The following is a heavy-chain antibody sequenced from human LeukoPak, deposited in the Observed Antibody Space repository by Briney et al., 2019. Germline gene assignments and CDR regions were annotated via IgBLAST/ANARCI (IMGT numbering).Heavy chain of an antibody. J-gene: IGHJ3*01. CDR3: ARPATVGVSDAFDV. D-gene: IGHD1-26*01. CDR1: GYSFTSYW. V-gene: IGHV5-51*01. CDR2: IYPGDSDA. Sequence: GESLQISCKGSGYSFTSYWIGWVRQMPGKGLEWMGMIYPGDSDARYSPSFQGQVTISADKSISTAYLQWSTLKASDTAMYYCARPATVGVSDAFDVWGQGTMVTVSS.